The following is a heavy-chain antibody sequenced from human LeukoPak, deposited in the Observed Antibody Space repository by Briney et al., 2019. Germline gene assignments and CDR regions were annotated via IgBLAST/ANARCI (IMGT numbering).Heavy chain of an antibody. D-gene: IGHD3-22*01. CDR1: GFTLTNYG. J-gene: IGHJ6*04. CDR2: IPYSGTYE. Sequence: GGSLRLSCAVSGFTLTNYGIHWVRQAPGKGLEWVAYIPYSGTYEYYTDSVKGRFTISRDNSKNTLSLQMSGLGPEDTALYYCARAAEHYDSGGQHMDVWGKGTTVTVSS. CDR3: ARAAEHYDSGGQHMDV. V-gene: IGHV3-30*19.